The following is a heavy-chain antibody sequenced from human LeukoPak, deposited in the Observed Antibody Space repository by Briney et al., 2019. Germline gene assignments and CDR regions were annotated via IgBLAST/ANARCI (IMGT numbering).Heavy chain of an antibody. CDR3: ARAAWGSDY. V-gene: IGHV3-48*03. Sequence: PGGSVRLSCAASGFTFSSYDMSWVRQAPGKGLEWVSFISTRGIIIYYADSVKGRFTISRDNAKNSLYLQMDSLRAEDTAVYYCARAAWGSDYWGQGTLVSVSS. CDR2: ISTRGIII. D-gene: IGHD7-27*01. J-gene: IGHJ4*02. CDR1: GFTFSSYD.